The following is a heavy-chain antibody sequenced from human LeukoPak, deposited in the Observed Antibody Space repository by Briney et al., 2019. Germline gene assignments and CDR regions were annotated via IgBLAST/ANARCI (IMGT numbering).Heavy chain of an antibody. J-gene: IGHJ3*02. Sequence: ASVKVSCKASGYTFTSYGISWVRQAPGQGLEWMGWINPNSGGTNYAQKFQGRVTMTRDTSISTAYMELSRLRSDDTAVYYCAREIDYCSGGSCYNDAFDIWGQGTMVTVSS. D-gene: IGHD2-15*01. CDR1: GYTFTSYG. CDR2: INPNSGGT. V-gene: IGHV1-2*02. CDR3: AREIDYCSGGSCYNDAFDI.